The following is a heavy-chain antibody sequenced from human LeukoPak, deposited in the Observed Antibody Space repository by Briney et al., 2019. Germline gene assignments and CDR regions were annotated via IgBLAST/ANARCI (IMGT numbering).Heavy chain of an antibody. D-gene: IGHD3-9*01. V-gene: IGHV4-38-2*02. CDR3: ARDGGSDILTGHGDFGHDY. Sequence: SETLSLTCAVSGYSISSGYYWGWIRQPPGKRLEWIGSIYHSGSTYYNPSLKSRVTISVDTSKNQFSLKLSSVTAADTAVYYCARDGGSDILTGHGDFGHDYWGQGTLVTVSS. CDR2: IYHSGST. J-gene: IGHJ4*02. CDR1: GYSISSGYY.